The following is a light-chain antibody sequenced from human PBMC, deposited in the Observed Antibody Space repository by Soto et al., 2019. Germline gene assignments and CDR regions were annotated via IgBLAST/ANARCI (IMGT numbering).Light chain of an antibody. Sequence: QSALTQPASVSGSPGQSIAISCTGTSSDVGGYSYVSWYQQHPGKAPKLMVYDVTNRPSGVSNRFAGSKPGNTASLTISGLQAEDEADYYCSSYTSSSTLVFGGGTKVTVL. V-gene: IGLV2-14*01. CDR3: SSYTSSSTLV. CDR1: SSDVGGYSY. CDR2: DVT. J-gene: IGLJ2*01.